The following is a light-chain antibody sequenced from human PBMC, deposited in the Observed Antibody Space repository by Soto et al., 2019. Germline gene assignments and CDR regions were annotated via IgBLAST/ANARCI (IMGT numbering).Light chain of an antibody. Sequence: EIVLTRAPGTLSLSPGESATLPCRASQSVSSSYLAWYQQKPGQAPRLIIYGAYSRATGTPDTFSGSGSGTDFTPTISRLEPEDFAVYYCQQYGSSPLITFGQGTRLEIK. CDR2: GAY. V-gene: IGKV3-20*01. J-gene: IGKJ5*01. CDR1: QSVSSSY. CDR3: QQYGSSPLIT.